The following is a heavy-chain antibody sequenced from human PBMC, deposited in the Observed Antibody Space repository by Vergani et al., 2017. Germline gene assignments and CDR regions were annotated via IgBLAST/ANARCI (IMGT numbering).Heavy chain of an antibody. D-gene: IGHD2-21*01. CDR2: ISGQNFRT. V-gene: IGHV3-23*01. CDR3: ADLYCDDGFSPF. J-gene: IGHJ4*02. Sequence: EVQLLESGGGSAQPGESLRLSCVASGFIFTAHGLNWVRQAPGKGLEWVTGISGQNFRTHYADSVKGRFTISRDDSKNTVYLQINSLRAEDTAFYYCADLYCDDGFSPFWGQGTLVTVSS. CDR1: GFIFTAHG.